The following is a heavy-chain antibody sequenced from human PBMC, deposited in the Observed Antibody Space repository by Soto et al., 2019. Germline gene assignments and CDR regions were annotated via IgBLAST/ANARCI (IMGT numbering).Heavy chain of an antibody. D-gene: IGHD3-10*01. V-gene: IGHV3-9*03. Sequence: GGSLRLSCAASGFTFDDYAMHWVRQAPGKGLEWVSGISWNSGSIGYADSVKGRFTISRDNAKNSLYLQMNSLRAEDMALYYCAKDSGACYGSGSSCFDYWGQGTLVTVSS. CDR2: ISWNSGSI. CDR3: AKDSGACYGSGSSCFDY. J-gene: IGHJ4*02. CDR1: GFTFDDYA.